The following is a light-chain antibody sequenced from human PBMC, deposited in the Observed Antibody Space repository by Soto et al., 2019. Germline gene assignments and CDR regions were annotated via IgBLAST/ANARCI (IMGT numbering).Light chain of an antibody. CDR3: QQYNSYPRYT. CDR1: QSNSSW. V-gene: IGKV1-5*01. CDR2: DAS. Sequence: DIQMTQSPSTLSASVGDRVTITCRASQSNSSWLAWYQQKPGKAPKLLIYDASSLESGVPSRFSGSGSGTEFTLTISSLQPDDFATYYCQQYNSYPRYTFGQGTKLEIK. J-gene: IGKJ2*01.